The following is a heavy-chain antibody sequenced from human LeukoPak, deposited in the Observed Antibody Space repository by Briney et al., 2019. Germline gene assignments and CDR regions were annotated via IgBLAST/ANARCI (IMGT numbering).Heavy chain of an antibody. Sequence: SETLSLTCAVYGGSFSGYYWSWIRQPPGKGLEWIGEINHSGSTNYNPSLKSRVTISVDTSKNQFSLKLSSVTAADTAVYYCARCGPYELRYFDWLSPYYFDYWGQGTLVTVSS. CDR3: ARCGPYELRYFDWLSPYYFDY. CDR1: GGSFSGYY. D-gene: IGHD3-9*01. CDR2: INHSGST. J-gene: IGHJ4*02. V-gene: IGHV4-34*01.